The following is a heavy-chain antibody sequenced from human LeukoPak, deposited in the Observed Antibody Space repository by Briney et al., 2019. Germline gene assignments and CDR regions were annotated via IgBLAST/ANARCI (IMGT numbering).Heavy chain of an antibody. V-gene: IGHV4-34*01. CDR2: INRSGST. D-gene: IGHD3-22*01. CDR3: ARGKANKYYYDSSGYYGLDY. J-gene: IGHJ4*02. CDR1: GGSFSGYY. Sequence: SETLSLTCAVYGGSFSGYYWSWIRQPPGKGLEWIGEINRSGSTNYNPSLKSRVTISVDTSKNQFSLKLSSVTAADTAVYYCARGKANKYYYDSSGYYGLDYWGQGTLVTVSS.